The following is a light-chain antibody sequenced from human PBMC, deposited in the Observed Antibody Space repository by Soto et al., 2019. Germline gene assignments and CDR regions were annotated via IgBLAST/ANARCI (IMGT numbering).Light chain of an antibody. CDR3: QQYGSSPPT. CDR2: VAS. CDR1: QSVSSNY. Sequence: EIVLTQSPGTLSLSPGERATLSCRASQSVSSNYLACYQRKPGQAPRLPMYVASNRATGIRNRISGSGSGTDFTLTITRLEPEDCVVYYCQQYGSSPPTFGQGTKVEI. V-gene: IGKV3-20*01. J-gene: IGKJ1*01.